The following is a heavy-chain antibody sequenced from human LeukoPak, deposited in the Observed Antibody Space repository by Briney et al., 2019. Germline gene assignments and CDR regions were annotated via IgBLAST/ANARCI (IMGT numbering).Heavy chain of an antibody. V-gene: IGHV4-59*08. CDR1: GTSITSYY. Sequence: PSETLSLTCTVSGTSITSYYWNWIRQAPGQGPEWIGYGHYSGNTKYNPPLKSRVTISVGTSKNQFSLRLRSVTAADTAVYFCAKWASDNRAFDLWGQGTLVTVSS. CDR3: AKWASDNRAFDL. D-gene: IGHD2-8*01. CDR2: GHYSGNT. J-gene: IGHJ4*02.